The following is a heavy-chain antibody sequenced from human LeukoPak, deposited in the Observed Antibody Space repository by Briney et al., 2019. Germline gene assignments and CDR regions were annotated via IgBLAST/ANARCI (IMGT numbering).Heavy chain of an antibody. D-gene: IGHD3-10*01. Sequence: ASVKVSCKASGYTFTSYGISWVRHAPGQGREWVGIINPRGGSTGHAQKFQGRVTMTRNTSISTAYVELSRLRSEDTAVYYCARAASKIMVRGVIIRGAIDYWGQATLVTVSS. V-gene: IGHV1-8*01. CDR2: INPRGGST. J-gene: IGHJ4*02. CDR3: ARAASKIMVRGVIIRGAIDY. CDR1: GYTFTSYG.